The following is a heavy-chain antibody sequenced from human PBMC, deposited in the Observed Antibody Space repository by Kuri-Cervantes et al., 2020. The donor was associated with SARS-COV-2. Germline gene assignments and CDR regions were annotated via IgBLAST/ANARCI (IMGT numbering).Heavy chain of an antibody. CDR1: GFTFSSYA. D-gene: IGHD5-12*01. V-gene: IGHV3-23*01. J-gene: IGHJ4*02. Sequence: GESLKISCAASGFTFSSYAMSWVRQAPGKGLEWVSAISGSGGSTYYADSVKGRFTISRDNSKNTLYLQMNSLRAEDTAVYYCAEDTWIRAYYFDYWGQGTLVTVSS. CDR2: ISGSGGST. CDR3: AEDTWIRAYYFDY.